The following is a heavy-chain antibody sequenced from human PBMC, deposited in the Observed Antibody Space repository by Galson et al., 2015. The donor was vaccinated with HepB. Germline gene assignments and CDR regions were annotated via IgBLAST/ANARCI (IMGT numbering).Heavy chain of an antibody. J-gene: IGHJ6*02. CDR3: AKEGPAGGPWGGYYYYGTDV. CDR2: ISGSGGST. CDR1: GFTFSSYA. V-gene: IGHV3-23*01. D-gene: IGHD6-13*01. Sequence: SLRLSCAASGFTFSSYAMSWVRQAPGKGLEWVSAISGSGGSTYYADSVKGRFTISRDNSKNTLYLQMNSLRAEDTAVYYCAKEGPAGGPWGGYYYYGTDVWGQGTTVTVSS.